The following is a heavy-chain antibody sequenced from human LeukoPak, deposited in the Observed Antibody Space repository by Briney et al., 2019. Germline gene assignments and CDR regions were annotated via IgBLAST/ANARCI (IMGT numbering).Heavy chain of an antibody. CDR1: GITLSNYG. CDR3: AKRGFIIRVILVGFHKEPYYFDS. CDR2: ISGSGGGT. D-gene: IGHD3-22*01. V-gene: IGHV3-23*01. Sequence: PGGSLRLSCAVSGITLSNYGMTWVRQAPGKGLEWVAGISGSGGGTNYADSVKGRFTISRDNSKNTVYLQMNSLSAEDTAVYFCAKRGFIIRVILVGFHKEPYYFDSGGQGALVTVSS. J-gene: IGHJ4*02.